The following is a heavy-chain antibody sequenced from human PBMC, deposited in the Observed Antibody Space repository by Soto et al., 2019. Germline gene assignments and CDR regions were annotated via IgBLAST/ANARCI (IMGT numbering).Heavy chain of an antibody. J-gene: IGHJ4*02. CDR2: ISYDGRDK. CDR3: VGGQYYFDY. CDR1: GFPFTSYG. D-gene: IGHD3-10*01. V-gene: IGHV3-30*03. Sequence: QVQLVESGGGVVQPGRSLRLSCAGSGFPFTSYGMHWVREGPDKGLEWVAVISYDGRDKYYADSVKGRFTISRDNSKNMLYLQMNSLRPEDTALYYCVGGQYYFDYRGQGTLVIVSS.